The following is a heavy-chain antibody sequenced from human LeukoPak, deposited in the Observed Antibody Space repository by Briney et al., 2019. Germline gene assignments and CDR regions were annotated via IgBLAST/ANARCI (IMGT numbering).Heavy chain of an antibody. D-gene: IGHD3-22*01. J-gene: IGHJ4*02. Sequence: PGGSLRLSCAASGFTVSDNYMTWVRQAPGKGLEWVANIKQDGSKKNYVDSVKGRFTISRDNAKNSLYLQMNSLRAEDTAVYYCATPLDYYDSSGYHQGGDWGQGTLVTVSS. V-gene: IGHV3-7*03. CDR2: IKQDGSKK. CDR3: ATPLDYYDSSGYHQGGD. CDR1: GFTVSDNY.